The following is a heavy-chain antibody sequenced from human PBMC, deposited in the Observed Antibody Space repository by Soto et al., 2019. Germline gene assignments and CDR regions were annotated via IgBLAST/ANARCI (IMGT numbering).Heavy chain of an antibody. V-gene: IGHV3-30*03. CDR3: ARAVVWPNENWFDP. CDR2: ISYDGSNK. CDR1: GFTFSSYG. D-gene: IGHD1-1*01. Sequence: PGGSLRLSCAASGFTFSSYGMHWVRQAPGKGLEWVAVISYDGSNKYYADSVKGRFTISRDNSKNTLYLQMNSLRAEDTAVYYCARAVVWPNENWFDPWGQGTLVTVSS. J-gene: IGHJ5*02.